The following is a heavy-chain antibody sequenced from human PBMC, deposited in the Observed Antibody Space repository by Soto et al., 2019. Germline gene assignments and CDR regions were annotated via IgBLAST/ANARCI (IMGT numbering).Heavy chain of an antibody. J-gene: IGHJ4*02. CDR3: AKAYGSDPPAPPFDY. CDR1: GFTFSSYG. V-gene: IGHV3-30*18. CDR2: ISYDGSNK. Sequence: GGSLRLSCAASGFTFSSYGMHWVRQAPGKGLEWVAVISYDGSNKYYADSVKGRFTISRDNSKNTLYLQMNSLRAEDTAVYYCAKAYGSDPPAPPFDYWGQGTLVTVSS. D-gene: IGHD3-10*01.